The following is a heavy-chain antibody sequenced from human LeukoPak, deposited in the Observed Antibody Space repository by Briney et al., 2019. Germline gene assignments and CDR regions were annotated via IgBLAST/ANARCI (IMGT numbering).Heavy chain of an antibody. CDR1: GYTFTGYY. CDR2: INPNTGAT. CDR3: ASQGYCTNGVCPTIIYNWFDP. D-gene: IGHD2-8*01. Sequence: AASVKVSCKPSGYTFTGYYLHWVRQAPGQGLEWMGWINPNTGATIYAEKFQGRVTMTRDTSIDTAYMEMRSLRSDDTAVYYCASQGYCTNGVCPTIIYNWFDPWGQGTLVTVSS. V-gene: IGHV1-2*02. J-gene: IGHJ5*02.